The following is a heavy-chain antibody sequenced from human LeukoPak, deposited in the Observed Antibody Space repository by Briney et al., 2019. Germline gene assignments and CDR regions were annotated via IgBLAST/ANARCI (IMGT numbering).Heavy chain of an antibody. CDR2: INHSGST. V-gene: IGHV4-34*01. CDR1: GGSISSYY. D-gene: IGHD6-6*01. CDR3: ARRKGLYSSSLTLYSQH. Sequence: SETLSLTCTVSGGSISSYYWSWIRQPPGKGLEWIGEINHSGSTNYNPSLKSRVTISVDTSKNQFSLKLSSVTAADTAVYYCARRKGLYSSSLTLYSQHWGQGTLVTVSS. J-gene: IGHJ1*01.